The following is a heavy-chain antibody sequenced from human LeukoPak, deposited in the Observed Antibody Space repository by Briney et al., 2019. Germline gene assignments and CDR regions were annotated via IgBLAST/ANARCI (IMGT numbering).Heavy chain of an antibody. CDR3: AKDLWFGESDY. D-gene: IGHD3-10*01. J-gene: IGHJ4*02. CDR2: ISGSGDIP. CDR1: GFTFSTYA. Sequence: GGSLRLSCAASGFTFSTYAMSWVRQAPGKGLEWVSSISGSGDIPYYADSVKGRFTISRDNSKNTLYLQMNSLRAEDTAVFYCAKDLWFGESDYWGQGTLVTVSS. V-gene: IGHV3-23*01.